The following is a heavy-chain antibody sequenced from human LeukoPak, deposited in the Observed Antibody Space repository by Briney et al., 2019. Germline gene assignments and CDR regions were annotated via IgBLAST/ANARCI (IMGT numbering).Heavy chain of an antibody. CDR3: ARDPTPHYYDSSGPPYFDY. J-gene: IGHJ4*02. CDR2: MNPNSGNT. CDR1: GYTFTSYD. D-gene: IGHD3-22*01. Sequence: GASVKVSCKASGYTFTSYDINWVRQATGQGLEWMGWMNPNSGNTGYAQKFQGRVTMTRDTSTNTVYMELSSLGSEDTAVYYCARDPTPHYYDSSGPPYFDYWGQGTLVTVSS. V-gene: IGHV1-8*01.